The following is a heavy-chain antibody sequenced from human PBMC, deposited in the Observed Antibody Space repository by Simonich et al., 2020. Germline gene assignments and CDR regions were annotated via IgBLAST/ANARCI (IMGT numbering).Heavy chain of an antibody. V-gene: IGHV4-38-2*01. CDR3: ARVGYSNYYNYGMDV. Sequence: QVQLQESGPGLVKPSETLSLTCAVSGYSISSGYYWGWIRQPPGKGLEWFGSIYHSGSTYYNPSLKSRVTISVDTSKNQFSLKLSSVTAADTAVYYCARVGYSNYYNYGMDVWGQGTTVTVSS. D-gene: IGHD6-13*01. J-gene: IGHJ6*02. CDR1: GYSISSGYY. CDR2: IYHSGST.